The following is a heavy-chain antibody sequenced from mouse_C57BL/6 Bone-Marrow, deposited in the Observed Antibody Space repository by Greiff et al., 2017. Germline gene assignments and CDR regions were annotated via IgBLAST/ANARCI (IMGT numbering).Heavy chain of an antibody. J-gene: IGHJ2*01. D-gene: IGHD1-1*01. CDR1: GYTFTDYA. CDR2: ISTYCGNA. Sequence: QVQLQQSGPELVRPGVSVKISCKGSGYTFTDYAMHWVKQSHAKSLEWIGVISTYCGNASYNQKFKDKATMTVDKSSSTAYMELGRLTSEDSAVYYCARSLYYYGSTRFEDWGQGTTLTVSS. V-gene: IGHV1-67*01. CDR3: ARSLYYYGSTRFED.